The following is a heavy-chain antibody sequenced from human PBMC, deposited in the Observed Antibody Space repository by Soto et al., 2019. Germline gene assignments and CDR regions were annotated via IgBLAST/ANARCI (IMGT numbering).Heavy chain of an antibody. Sequence: QVQLVESGGGVVQPGRSVRLSCAASGFTFSSYAMHWVRQAPGKGLEWVAVISYDGSNKYYADSVKGRFTISRDNSKNTLYLQMNSLRAEDTAVYYCARGSSGGSLYYYDGMDVW. D-gene: IGHD2-15*01. J-gene: IGHJ6*01. V-gene: IGHV3-30-3*01. CDR3: ARGSSGGSLYYYDGMDV. CDR2: ISYDGSNK. CDR1: GFTFSSYA.